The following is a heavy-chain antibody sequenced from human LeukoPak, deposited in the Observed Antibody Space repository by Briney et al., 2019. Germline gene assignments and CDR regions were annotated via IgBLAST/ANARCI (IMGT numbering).Heavy chain of an antibody. V-gene: IGHV1-24*01. CDR3: ARVGRFLEWLPYYYYYYGMDV. D-gene: IGHD3-3*01. Sequence: ASVKVSCKVSGYTLTELSMHWVRQAPGKGLEWMGGFDPEDGETIYAQKFQGRVTMTEDTSTDTAYMELSSLRSEDTAVYYCARVGRFLEWLPYYYYYYGMDVWGQGTTVTVSS. CDR2: FDPEDGET. J-gene: IGHJ6*02. CDR1: GYTLTELS.